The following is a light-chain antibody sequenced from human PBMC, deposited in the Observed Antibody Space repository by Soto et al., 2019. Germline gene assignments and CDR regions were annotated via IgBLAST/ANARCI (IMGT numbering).Light chain of an antibody. J-gene: IGKJ4*01. Sequence: ELVLTQSPANLSVSPGERATLSCRASQGVGSTLAWYQQAPGQAPRLLIYDASTRATGIPARFSGDGSGTEFTLTISSLQSDDIAVYYCQHYKTWPLSFGGGTRVEI. CDR3: QHYKTWPLS. CDR1: QGVGST. CDR2: DAS. V-gene: IGKV3-15*01.